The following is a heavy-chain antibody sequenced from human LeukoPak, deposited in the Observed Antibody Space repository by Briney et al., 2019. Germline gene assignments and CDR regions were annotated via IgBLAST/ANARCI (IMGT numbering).Heavy chain of an antibody. J-gene: IGHJ4*02. V-gene: IGHV1-18*01. CDR3: ARDRDYGSGSFDY. CDR2: ISAYNGNT. D-gene: IGHD3-10*01. CDR1: GYTFTSYG. Sequence: ASVKVSCKASGYTFTSYGINWVRQAPGQGLEWMGWISAYNGNTNYAQKLQGRVTITADESTSTAYMELSRLRSEDTAVYYCARDRDYGSGSFDYWGQGTLVTVSS.